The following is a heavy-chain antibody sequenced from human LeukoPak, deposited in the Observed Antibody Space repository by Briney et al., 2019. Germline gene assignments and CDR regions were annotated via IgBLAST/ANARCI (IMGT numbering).Heavy chain of an antibody. D-gene: IGHD2-2*01. Sequence: GASVKVSCKASGYTFTSYGISWVRQAPGQGLEWMGGIIPIFGTANYAQKFQGRVTITADKSTSTACMELSSLRSEDTAVYYCASARYCSSTSCSSFDYWGQGTLVTVSS. CDR3: ASARYCSSTSCSSFDY. CDR2: IIPIFGTA. J-gene: IGHJ4*02. CDR1: GYTFTSYG. V-gene: IGHV1-69*06.